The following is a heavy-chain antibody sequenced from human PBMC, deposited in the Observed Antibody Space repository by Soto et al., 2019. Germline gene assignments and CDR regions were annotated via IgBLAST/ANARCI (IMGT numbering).Heavy chain of an antibody. CDR2: IRPFNGNT. Sequence: QVQLVQSGAEVKKPGASVKVSCKASGYTFTSYGISWVRQAPGQGLEWMGLIRPFNGNTKYAQKLPGRVTMTTDTSTSTAYMELRSLRSDDTALYYCASDAPPEDYWGQGTLVTFSS. V-gene: IGHV1-18*01. CDR3: ASDAPPEDY. CDR1: GYTFTSYG. J-gene: IGHJ4*02.